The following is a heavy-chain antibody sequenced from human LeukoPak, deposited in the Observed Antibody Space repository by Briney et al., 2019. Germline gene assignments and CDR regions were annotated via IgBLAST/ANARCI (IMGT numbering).Heavy chain of an antibody. Sequence: PGGSLRLSCAASGFTFSSCAMNWVRQAPGKGLEWVSAISDSASSTYYADSVKGRFTISRDNAKNTLYLQMNSLRAEDTAVYYCAKMPNSNYFDYWGQGTLVTVSS. CDR1: GFTFSSCA. D-gene: IGHD4-11*01. J-gene: IGHJ4*02. CDR2: ISDSASST. V-gene: IGHV3-23*01. CDR3: AKMPNSNYFDY.